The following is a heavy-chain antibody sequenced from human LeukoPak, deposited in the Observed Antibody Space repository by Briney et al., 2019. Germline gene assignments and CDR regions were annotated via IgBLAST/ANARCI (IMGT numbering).Heavy chain of an antibody. D-gene: IGHD5-18*01. CDR1: GFTFSSYS. V-gene: IGHV3-48*04. Sequence: GGSLRLFCAASGFTFSSYSMRWVRQAPGRGLEWVSYISSSSSTIYYAASVKGRFTISRDNAKNSLYLQMNSLRAGDTAVYYCESDTAMVTGVFDYWGQGTLVTVSS. J-gene: IGHJ4*02. CDR2: ISSSSSTI. CDR3: ESDTAMVTGVFDY.